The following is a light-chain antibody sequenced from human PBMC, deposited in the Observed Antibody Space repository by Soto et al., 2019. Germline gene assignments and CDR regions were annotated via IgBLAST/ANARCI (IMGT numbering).Light chain of an antibody. V-gene: IGKV4-1*01. J-gene: IGKJ1*01. CDR3: QQYRP. CDR1: QSVLYSSNNKNY. Sequence: DIVMIHSPDSLAVSLGERAAINCKSSQSVLYSSNNKNYLAWYQQKPGQPPKLLIYWASTRESGVPDRFSGSGSGTDFTLTISSLQAEDVAVYYCQQYRPFGQGTKVDIK. CDR2: WAS.